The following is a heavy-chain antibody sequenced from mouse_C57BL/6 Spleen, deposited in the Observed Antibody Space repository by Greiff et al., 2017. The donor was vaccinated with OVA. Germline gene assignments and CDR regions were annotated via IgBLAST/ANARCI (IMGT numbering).Heavy chain of an antibody. D-gene: IGHD1-1*01. J-gene: IGHJ1*03. CDR3: ARSLYYYGDFDV. CDR1: GYTFTDYY. V-gene: IGHV1-26*01. CDR2: INPNNGGT. Sequence: EVQLQQSGPELVKPGASVKISCKASGYTFTDYYMNWVKQSHGKSLEWIGDINPNNGGTSYNQKFKGKATLTVDKSSSTAYMELRSLTSEDSAVYYCARSLYYYGDFDVWGTGTTVTVSS.